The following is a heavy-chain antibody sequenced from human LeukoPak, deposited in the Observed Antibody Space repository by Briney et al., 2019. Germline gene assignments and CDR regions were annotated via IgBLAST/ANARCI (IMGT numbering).Heavy chain of an antibody. J-gene: IGHJ3*02. CDR3: ARDVEMFSTTWSGAFDI. CDR1: GFTFSSYW. CDR2: IKTDGSDT. D-gene: IGHD6-13*01. V-gene: IGHV3-74*01. Sequence: GGSLRLSCAASGFTFSSYWMHWVRQAPGKGLVWVSRIKTDGSDTGYADSVEGRFTISRDNAKNTVYLQMNSLRVEDTAVYYCARDVEMFSTTWSGAFDIWGQGTMVTVSS.